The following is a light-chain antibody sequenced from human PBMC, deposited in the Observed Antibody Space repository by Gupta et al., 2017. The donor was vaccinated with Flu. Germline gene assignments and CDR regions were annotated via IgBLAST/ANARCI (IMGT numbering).Light chain of an antibody. V-gene: IGKV1-39*01. CDR3: QQSYWPPRT. Sequence: DIQITQSPSTLSASVGDRVPITCRASQSISNYLNWYQQRSGKVPKLLIYAATSLQSVVPSRFSGSGSGTDFTLTSSRLQPEDFANYYRQQSYWPPRTFGQGTKVEIK. CDR1: QSISNY. CDR2: AAT. J-gene: IGKJ1*01.